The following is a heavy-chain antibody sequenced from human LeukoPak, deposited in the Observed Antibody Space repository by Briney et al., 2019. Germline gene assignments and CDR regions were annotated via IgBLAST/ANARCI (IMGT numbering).Heavy chain of an antibody. CDR3: ARASAYSSSWYVGENWFDP. J-gene: IGHJ5*02. V-gene: IGHV1-69*13. D-gene: IGHD6-13*01. Sequence: SVKVSCKASGGTFSSNAISWVRQAPGQGLEWMGGIIPIFGTANYAQKFQGRVTITADESTSTAYMELSSLRSEDTAVCYCARASAYSSSWYVGENWFDPWGQGTLVTVSS. CDR1: GGTFSSNA. CDR2: IIPIFGTA.